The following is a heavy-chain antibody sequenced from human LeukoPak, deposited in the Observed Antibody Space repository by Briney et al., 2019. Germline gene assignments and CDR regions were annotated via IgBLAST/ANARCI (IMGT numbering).Heavy chain of an antibody. CDR2: IYFGGTT. Sequence: GGSLRLPCAASGFTVSSNYMTWVRQAPGQGLEWVSVIYFGGTTYYADSVKGRFTISRDNSKNTVYLQMNSLRVGDTAVYYCARGDGVYVYWGQGTLVTVSS. V-gene: IGHV3-53*01. CDR1: GFTVSSNY. D-gene: IGHD5/OR15-5a*01. CDR3: ARGDGVYVY. J-gene: IGHJ4*02.